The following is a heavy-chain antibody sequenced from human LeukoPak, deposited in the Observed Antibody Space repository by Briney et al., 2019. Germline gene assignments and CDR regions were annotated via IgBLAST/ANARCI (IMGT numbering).Heavy chain of an antibody. J-gene: IGHJ6*02. CDR2: IYHSGST. CDR3: ARELYYYDSSGYYYYYYGMDV. D-gene: IGHD3-22*01. V-gene: IGHV4-38-2*02. Sequence: SETLSLTCTVSGYSISSGYYWGWIRQPPGKGLEWIGSIYHSGSTYYNPSLKSRVTISVDTSKNQFSLKLSSVTAADTAVYYCARELYYYDSSGYYYYYYGMDVWGQGTTVTVSS. CDR1: GYSISSGYY.